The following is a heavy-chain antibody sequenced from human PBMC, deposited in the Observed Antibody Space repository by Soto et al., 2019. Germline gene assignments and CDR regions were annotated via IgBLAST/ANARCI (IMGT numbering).Heavy chain of an antibody. J-gene: IGHJ6*02. CDR3: ARDLTYYDFCSGSRPYGMDV. D-gene: IGHD3-3*01. V-gene: IGHV4-39*01. CDR2: IYYSGST. Sequence: SETLSLTCTVSGGSISSSRYYWGLIRHPPGKGLEWIGSIYYSGSTYYNPSLKSRVTISVDTSKNQFSLKLSYVTAADTAVYYCARDLTYYDFCSGSRPYGMDVWGQGTTVTVSS. CDR1: GGSISSSRYY.